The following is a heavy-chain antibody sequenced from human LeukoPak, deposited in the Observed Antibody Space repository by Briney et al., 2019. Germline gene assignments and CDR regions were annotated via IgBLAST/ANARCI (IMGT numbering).Heavy chain of an antibody. J-gene: IGHJ3*02. Sequence: PSETLSLTCTVSGGSLSSYYWSWIRQPPGKGLEWIGYIYYSGSTNYNPSLKSRVTISVDTSKNQFSLKLSSVTAADTAVYYCARVVGYCSGGSCYSAFDIWGQGTMVTVSS. CDR2: IYYSGST. CDR3: ARVVGYCSGGSCYSAFDI. CDR1: GGSLSSYY. D-gene: IGHD2-15*01. V-gene: IGHV4-59*08.